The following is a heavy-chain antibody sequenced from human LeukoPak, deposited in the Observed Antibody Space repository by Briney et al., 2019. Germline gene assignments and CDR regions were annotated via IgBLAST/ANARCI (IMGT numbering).Heavy chain of an antibody. D-gene: IGHD1-26*01. V-gene: IGHV3-74*01. J-gene: IGHJ4*02. CDR3: AGSGTYYVMSDF. Sequence: GGSLRLSCAASGFTFSSYWMHWVRQVPGEGLVWVSRINGDGSGTSYADSVKGRFTISRDNAKNTVYLQMNGLRADDTAVYYCAGSGTYYVMSDFWGQGTLVTVSS. CDR2: INGDGSGT. CDR1: GFTFSSYW.